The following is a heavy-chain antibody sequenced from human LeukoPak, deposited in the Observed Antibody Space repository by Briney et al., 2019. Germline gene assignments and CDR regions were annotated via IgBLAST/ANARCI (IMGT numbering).Heavy chain of an antibody. CDR1: GGSFSGYY. J-gene: IGHJ5*02. Sequence: SETLSLTCAVYGGSFSGYYWSWIRQPPGKGLEWIGEINHSGSTNYNPSLKSRVTISVDTPKNQFSLKLSSVTAADTAVYYCARVETIFGVVLNNWFDPWGQGTLVTVSS. CDR2: INHSGST. D-gene: IGHD3-3*01. CDR3: ARVETIFGVVLNNWFDP. V-gene: IGHV4-34*01.